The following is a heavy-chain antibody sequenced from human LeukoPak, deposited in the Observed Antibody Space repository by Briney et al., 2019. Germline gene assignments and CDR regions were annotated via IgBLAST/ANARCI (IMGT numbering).Heavy chain of an antibody. V-gene: IGHV3-11*01. Sequence: GGSLRLSCAASGFTFSDYYMSWIRQAPGKGLEWVSYISSSGSTIYYADSVKGRFTISRDNAKNSLYLQMNSLRAEDTAVYYCARDFFPWAEGYYYDSSGYRGFDYWGQGTLVTVSS. J-gene: IGHJ4*02. CDR2: ISSSGSTI. CDR1: GFTFSDYY. CDR3: ARDFFPWAEGYYYDSSGYRGFDY. D-gene: IGHD3-22*01.